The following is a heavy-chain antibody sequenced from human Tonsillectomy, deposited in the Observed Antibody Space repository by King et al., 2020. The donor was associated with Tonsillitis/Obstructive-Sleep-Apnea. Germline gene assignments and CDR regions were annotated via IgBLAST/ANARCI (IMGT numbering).Heavy chain of an antibody. CDR1: GFTFNNYS. V-gene: IGHV3-21*01. Sequence: VQLVESGGGLVKPGGSLRLSCAASGFTFNNYSMNWVRQAPGKGLEWVSSITGSSTYKYYADSVKGRFTISRDNTKNSLYLQMSSLRAEDTAIYYCARDVLPDDSAYNWFDPWGQGTLVTVSS. CDR2: ITGSSTYK. D-gene: IGHD1-1*01. J-gene: IGHJ5*02. CDR3: ARDVLPDDSAYNWFDP.